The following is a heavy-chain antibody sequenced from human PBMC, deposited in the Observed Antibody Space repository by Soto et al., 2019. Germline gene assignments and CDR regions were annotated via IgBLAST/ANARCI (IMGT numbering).Heavy chain of an antibody. CDR2: INPSGGST. J-gene: IGHJ4*02. D-gene: IGHD2-15*01. V-gene: IGHV1-46*01. CDR3: ARDIVVVVAATPYGYFDY. Sequence: GASVKVSCKASGYTFTSYYMHWVRQAPGQGLEWMGIINPSGGSTSYAQKFQGRVTMTRDTSTSTVYMELSSLRSEDTAVYYCARDIVVVVAATPYGYFDYWGQGTLVTVS. CDR1: GYTFTSYY.